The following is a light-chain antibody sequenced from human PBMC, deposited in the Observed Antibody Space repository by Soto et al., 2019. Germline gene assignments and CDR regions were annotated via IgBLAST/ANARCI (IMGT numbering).Light chain of an antibody. CDR1: QSILHRNGNNY. V-gene: IGKV2-28*01. J-gene: IGKJ5*01. CDR3: MQARQTPIT. CDR2: LGS. Sequence: DIVMTQSPLSLPVTPGEPASISCRSCQSILHRNGNNYLDWYLQKPVQSPQLLIYLGSNRDSEVPDRFGGGGSGTDFTLKISRVEAEDVGLYYCMQARQTPITFGQGTRLEIK.